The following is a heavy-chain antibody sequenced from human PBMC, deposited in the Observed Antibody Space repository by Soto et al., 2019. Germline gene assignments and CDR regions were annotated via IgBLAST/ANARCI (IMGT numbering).Heavy chain of an antibody. CDR3: AKNGQPPYYYYAIDV. Sequence: ASVKVSCKASGYTFTRYGISWVRQAPGQGLEWMGWISGYNGDTKYAQKFQGRVTMTVDTSTTTAYMELRSLTSDDRAVYYCAKNGQPPYYYYAIDVWGQGTTVTVSS. CDR1: GYTFTRYG. V-gene: IGHV1-18*01. CDR2: ISGYNGDT. J-gene: IGHJ6*02. D-gene: IGHD2-8*01.